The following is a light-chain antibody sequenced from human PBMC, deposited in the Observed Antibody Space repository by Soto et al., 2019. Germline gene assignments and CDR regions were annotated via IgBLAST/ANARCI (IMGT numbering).Light chain of an antibody. CDR3: QHYSYSPPEV. Sequence: EIVMTQSPATLSVSPGERATLSCRASQSISSNLAWYQQKPGQAPRLLIYSASTRATGIPARFSGSGSGTEFTLTISSLQSEDFAVYYCQHYSYSPPEVFGPGTKVDTK. J-gene: IGKJ3*01. V-gene: IGKV3D-15*01. CDR2: SAS. CDR1: QSISSN.